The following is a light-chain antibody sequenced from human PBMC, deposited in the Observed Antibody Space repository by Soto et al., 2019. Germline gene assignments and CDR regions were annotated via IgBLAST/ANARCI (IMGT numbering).Light chain of an antibody. CDR2: AAS. CDR3: QQTFGKPLVT. CDR1: ESIRIH. Sequence: DIQMTQSPSPLSASIGDRVSIICQSSESIRIHLNWYQQKPGKAPRLLIYAASRLQSGVPSRFSGTGSGTDFTLTISSLQPEDFAIYYCQQTFGKPLVTFGQGTRLEIK. V-gene: IGKV1-39*01. J-gene: IGKJ5*01.